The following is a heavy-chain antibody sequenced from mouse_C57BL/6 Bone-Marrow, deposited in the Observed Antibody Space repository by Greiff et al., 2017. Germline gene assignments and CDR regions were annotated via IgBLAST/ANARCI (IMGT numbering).Heavy chain of an antibody. D-gene: IGHD1-1*01. CDR2: ISPRDGST. Sequence: VQLQQSGPELVKPGASVKLSCKASGYTFTSYDINWVKQRPGQGLAWIGWISPRDGSTKYNETFKGTATLTVDTSSSTAYMGLHSLTSEDAAVYFCARLEFDGSSGDWYFDVWGTGTTVTVSS. J-gene: IGHJ1*03. CDR3: ARLEFDGSSGDWYFDV. CDR1: GYTFTSYD. V-gene: IGHV1-85*01.